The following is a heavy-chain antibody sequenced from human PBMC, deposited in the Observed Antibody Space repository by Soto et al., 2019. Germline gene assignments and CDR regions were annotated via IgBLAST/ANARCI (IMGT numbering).Heavy chain of an antibody. J-gene: IGHJ5*02. CDR2: ISSSSSYI. CDR1: GFTFSSYS. V-gene: IGHV3-21*01. CDR3: ARDDEYYYDSSGYYYH. D-gene: IGHD3-22*01. Sequence: EVQLVESGGGLVKPGGSLRLSCAASGFTFSSYSMNWVRQAPGKGLEWVSSISSSSSYIYYADSVKGRFTISRDNAKNSLYLQMNSLRAEDTDVYYCARDDEYYYDSSGYYYHWGQGTLVTVSS.